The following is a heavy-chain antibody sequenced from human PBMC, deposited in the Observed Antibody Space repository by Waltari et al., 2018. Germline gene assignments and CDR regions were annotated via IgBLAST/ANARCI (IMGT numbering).Heavy chain of an antibody. CDR1: GFSFSNDW. V-gene: IGHV3-74*01. CDR2: MTKDGSGT. D-gene: IGHD2-2*01. J-gene: IGHJ2*01. Sequence: VQLVEFGGGLVKPGGSLRLSCAASGFSFSNDWMHWVRQVPGKGLGWVSRMTKDGSGTRYADSVKGRFTISRDNAKNTLFLEMNSLRVEDTAVYYCVKEAPARGDWYLDLWGRGTLLAVSS. CDR3: VKEAPARGDWYLDL.